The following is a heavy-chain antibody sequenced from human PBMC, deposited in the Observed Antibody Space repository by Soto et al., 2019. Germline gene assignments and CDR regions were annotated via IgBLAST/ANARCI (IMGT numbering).Heavy chain of an antibody. CDR2: TYYRSKWYN. Sequence: SQTLSLTCAISGDSVSSNSAAWDWIRQSPSRGLEWLGRTYYRSKWYNDYAVSVKSRITINPDTSKNQFSLQLNSVTPEDTAVYYCARGPPTAAAAETNYYYGMDVWGQGTTVTVSS. CDR3: ARGPPTAAAAETNYYYGMDV. J-gene: IGHJ6*02. D-gene: IGHD6-13*01. V-gene: IGHV6-1*01. CDR1: GDSVSSNSAA.